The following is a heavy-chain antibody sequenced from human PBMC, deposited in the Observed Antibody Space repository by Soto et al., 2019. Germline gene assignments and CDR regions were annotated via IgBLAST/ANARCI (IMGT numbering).Heavy chain of an antibody. D-gene: IGHD2-21*01. J-gene: IGHJ4*01. CDR2: ISGYNGNT. CDR3: AGTVEYDSIPYYYADF. V-gene: IGHV1-18*01. Sequence: QVPLVQSGAEVKKPGASVKVSCKASGYTFNTYAITWVRQAPGQGLEWMGWISGYNGNTNYAQTLQGRGTMTTDTSTSTAYLELRSLRSDDTAVYYCAGTVEYDSIPYYYADFWGQGTLVTVSS. CDR1: GYTFNTYA.